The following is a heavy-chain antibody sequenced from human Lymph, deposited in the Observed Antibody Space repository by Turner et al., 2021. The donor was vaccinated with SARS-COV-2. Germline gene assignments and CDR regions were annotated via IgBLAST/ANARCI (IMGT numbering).Heavy chain of an antibody. V-gene: IGHV3-11*06. Sequence: QVQLGESGGGLVKPGGYLRLSCAASGFTFSDYYMSWIRQAPGKWLEWVSYISSISTYTNYADSVKGRFTISRDNAKNSMYLQMNSLRAEDTAVYYCARGLLPYYYYGMDVWGQGTTVTVSS. CDR3: ARGLLPYYYYGMDV. CDR2: ISSISTYT. CDR1: GFTFSDYY. D-gene: IGHD3-22*01. J-gene: IGHJ6*02.